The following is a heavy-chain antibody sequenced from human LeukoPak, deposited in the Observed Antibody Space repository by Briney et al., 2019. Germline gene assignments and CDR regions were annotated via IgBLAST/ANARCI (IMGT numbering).Heavy chain of an antibody. V-gene: IGHV4-59*01. CDR1: SGSISSYY. CDR2: IYYSGST. J-gene: IGHJ6*03. D-gene: IGHD6-19*01. Sequence: SETLSLTCTVSSGSISSYYWNWIRQPPGKGLEWIGYIYYSGSTNYNPSLKSRVTISVDTSKNQFSLKLSSVTAADTAVYYCARVLSSGWYNYYYYYMDVWGKGTTVTVSS. CDR3: ARVLSSGWYNYYYYYMDV.